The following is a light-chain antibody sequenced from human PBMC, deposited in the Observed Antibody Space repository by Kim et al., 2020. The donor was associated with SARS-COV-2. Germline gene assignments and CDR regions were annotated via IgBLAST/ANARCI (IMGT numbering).Light chain of an antibody. Sequence: DIQMTQSPSSLSAFIGDRATISCRASQAISIFVKWYQQIPGKAPKLLIYSASILQDGVPSRFSGSGSGTNFTLTISSLQPEDFATFFCQQSYTMPYTFGRGTKLEI. CDR2: SAS. J-gene: IGKJ2*01. CDR3: QQSYTMPYT. V-gene: IGKV1-39*01. CDR1: QAISIF.